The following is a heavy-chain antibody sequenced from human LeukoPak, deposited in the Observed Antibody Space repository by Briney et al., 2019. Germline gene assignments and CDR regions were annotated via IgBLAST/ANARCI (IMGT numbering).Heavy chain of an antibody. CDR3: ARGDSGDWFDP. Sequence: GLXXIGEINHSGSTNYNPSLKSRVTISVDTSKNQFSLKLSSVTAADTAVYYCARGDSGDWFDPWGQGTLVTVSS. CDR2: INHSGST. D-gene: IGHD2-15*01. V-gene: IGHV4-34*01. J-gene: IGHJ5*02.